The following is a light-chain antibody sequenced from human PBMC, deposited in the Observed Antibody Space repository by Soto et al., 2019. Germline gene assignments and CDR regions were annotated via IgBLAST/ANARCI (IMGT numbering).Light chain of an antibody. CDR1: QSVSSY. CDR2: DAS. V-gene: IGKV3-11*01. Sequence: EIVLTQSPATLSLSPWERATLSCRASQSVSSYLAWYQQKPGQAPRLLIYDASNRATGIPARFSGSGSGTEFTLTISSLQSEDFAVYYCQQYNNWLITFGQGTRLEIK. J-gene: IGKJ5*01. CDR3: QQYNNWLIT.